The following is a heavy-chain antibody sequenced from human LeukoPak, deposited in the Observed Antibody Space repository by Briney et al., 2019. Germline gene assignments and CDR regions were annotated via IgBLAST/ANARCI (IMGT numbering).Heavy chain of an antibody. CDR2: INPSGGST. CDR3: ARGPKQLVPYYYGMDV. J-gene: IGHJ6*04. D-gene: IGHD6-13*01. V-gene: IGHV1-46*01. Sequence: ASVKVSCKASGYTFTSYYMHWVRQAPGQGLEWMGIINPSGGSTSYAQKFQGRVTMTRDTSTSTVYTELSSLRSEDTAVYYCARGPKQLVPYYYGMDVWGKGTTVTVSS. CDR1: GYTFTSYY.